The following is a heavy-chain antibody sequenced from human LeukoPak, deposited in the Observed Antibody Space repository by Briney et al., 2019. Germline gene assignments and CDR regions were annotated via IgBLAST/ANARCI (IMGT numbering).Heavy chain of an antibody. J-gene: IGHJ5*02. V-gene: IGHV4-34*01. D-gene: IGHD6-19*01. CDR2: IQHSGST. CDR3: ARGGLQEQWLVSVWFDP. CDR1: GGSFSGYY. Sequence: SETLSLTCAVYGGSFSGYYWRWIRQPPGKGLEWIGEIQHSGSTNYNPSLKSRVTISVDTSKNQFSLELRSVTAADTAVYYCARGGLQEQWLVSVWFDPWGQGTLVTVSS.